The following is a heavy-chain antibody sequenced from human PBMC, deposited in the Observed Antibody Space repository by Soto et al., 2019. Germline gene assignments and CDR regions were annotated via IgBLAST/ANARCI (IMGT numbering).Heavy chain of an antibody. CDR3: AKDDGDAYDFWSGYYLLDY. CDR1: GFTFSSYG. D-gene: IGHD3-3*01. CDR2: ISYDGSNK. Sequence: GGSLRLSCAASGFTFSSYGMHWVRQAPGKGLEWVAVISYDGSNKYYADSVKGRFTISRDNSKNTLYLQMNSLRAEDTAVYYSAKDDGDAYDFWSGYYLLDYWGQGTLVTVSS. J-gene: IGHJ4*02. V-gene: IGHV3-30*18.